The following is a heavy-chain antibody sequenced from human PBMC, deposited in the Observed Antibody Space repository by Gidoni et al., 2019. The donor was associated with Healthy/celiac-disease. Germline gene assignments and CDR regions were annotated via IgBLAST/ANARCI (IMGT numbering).Heavy chain of an antibody. J-gene: IGHJ4*02. CDR3: ARGGYCSGGSCYSGDY. CDR2: IYPGDSDT. D-gene: IGHD2-15*01. V-gene: IGHV5-51*01. CDR1: GYSFTSYW. Sequence: EVQLVQSGAEVKKPGESLKISCKGSGYSFTSYWIGWVRQIPGKGLEWMGIIYPGDSDTRYSPSFQGQVTISADKSNSTADLQWGSLKASDNDMYYCARGGYCSGGSCYSGDYWGQGTLVTVSS.